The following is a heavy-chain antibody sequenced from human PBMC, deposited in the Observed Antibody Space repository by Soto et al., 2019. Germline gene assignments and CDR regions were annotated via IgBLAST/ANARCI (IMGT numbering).Heavy chain of an antibody. CDR3: ARDLYYSNSYYYYYYGMDV. CDR2: ISYDGSNK. D-gene: IGHD4-4*01. J-gene: IGHJ6*02. CDR1: GFTFSSYA. V-gene: IGHV3-30-3*01. Sequence: GGSLRLSCAASGFTFSSYAMHWVRQAPGKGLEWVAVISYDGSNKYYADSVKGRFTISRDNSKNTLYLQMNSLRAEDTAVYYCARDLYYSNSYYYYYYGMDVWGQGTTVTVSS.